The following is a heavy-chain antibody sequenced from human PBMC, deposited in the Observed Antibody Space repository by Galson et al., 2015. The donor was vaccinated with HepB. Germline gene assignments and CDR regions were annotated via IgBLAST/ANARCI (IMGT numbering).Heavy chain of an antibody. CDR3: ALDVAAAGTNWFDP. Sequence: LSLTCAVYGGSFSGYYWSWIRQPPGKGLEWIGEINHSGSTNYNPSLKSRVTISVDTSKNQFSLKLSSVTAADTAVYYCALDVAAAGTNWFDPWGQGTLVTVSS. CDR1: GGSFSGYY. D-gene: IGHD6-13*01. J-gene: IGHJ5*02. V-gene: IGHV4-34*01. CDR2: INHSGST.